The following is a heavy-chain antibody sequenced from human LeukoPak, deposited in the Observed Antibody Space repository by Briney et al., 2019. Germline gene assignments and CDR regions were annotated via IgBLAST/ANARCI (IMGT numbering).Heavy chain of an antibody. D-gene: IGHD3-16*02. CDR3: ARMVIGYGMDV. V-gene: IGHV1-46*01. CDR1: GYTFTSYY. CDR2: INPSGGST. J-gene: IGHJ6*02. Sequence: ASVKVSCKASGYTFTSYYMHWVRQAPGQGLEWMGIINPSGGSTSYAQKFQGRVTMTRDTSTSTVYMELSSLRSEETAVYYCARMVIGYGMDVWGQGTTVTVSS.